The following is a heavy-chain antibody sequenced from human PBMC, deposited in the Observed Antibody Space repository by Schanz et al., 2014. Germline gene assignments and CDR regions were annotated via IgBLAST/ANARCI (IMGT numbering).Heavy chain of an antibody. V-gene: IGHV3-23*01. CDR2: INTGGDST. CDR3: AKSLESCPGGRCSRGYFDY. CDR1: GFTFSTYA. D-gene: IGHD2-8*02. Sequence: VQLLESGGGLIQPGGSLRLSCAASGFTFSTYAMAWVRQAPGKGLEWVSSINTGGDSTYYADSVKGRFTISRDNFKGALYLQMSSLRAEDTAVYYCAKSLESCPGGRCSRGYFDYWGQGTLVTVSS. J-gene: IGHJ4*02.